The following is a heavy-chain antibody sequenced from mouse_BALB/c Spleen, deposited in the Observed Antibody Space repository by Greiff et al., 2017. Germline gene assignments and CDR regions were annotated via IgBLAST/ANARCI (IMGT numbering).Heavy chain of an antibody. Sequence: EVQLQQSGGGLVQPGGSRKLSCAASGFTFSSFGMHWVRQAPEKGLEWVAYISSGSSTIYYADTVKGRFTISRDNPKNTLFLQMTSLRSEDTAMYYCARRGYRYPYWYFDVWGAGTTVTVSS. CDR3: ARRGYRYPYWYFDV. CDR2: ISSGSSTI. CDR1: GFTFSSFG. V-gene: IGHV5-17*02. D-gene: IGHD2-14*01. J-gene: IGHJ1*01.